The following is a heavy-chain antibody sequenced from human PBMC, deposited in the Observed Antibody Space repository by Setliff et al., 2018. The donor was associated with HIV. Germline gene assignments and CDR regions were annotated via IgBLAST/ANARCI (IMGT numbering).Heavy chain of an antibody. CDR3: AKKKGFYYVLTGMGY. V-gene: IGHV3-23*01. D-gene: IGHD3-9*01. Sequence: GGSLRLSCVASGFTFSNYAMTWVRQAPGEGLEGVSLTRGRGDTTYYADSVQGRFTISRDNSKNTLYLQMISLRAEDTAGHYCAKKKGFYYVLTGMGYWGQGTLVTVSS. CDR2: TRGRGDTT. J-gene: IGHJ4*02. CDR1: GFTFSNYA.